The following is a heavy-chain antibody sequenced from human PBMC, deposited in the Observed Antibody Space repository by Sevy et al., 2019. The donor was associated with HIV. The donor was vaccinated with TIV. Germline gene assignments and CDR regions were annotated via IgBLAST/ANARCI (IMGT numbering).Heavy chain of an antibody. CDR1: GYTFSSYG. D-gene: IGHD3-10*01. Sequence: ASVKVSCKASGYTFSSYGISWVRQAPGQGLEWMGWISDYNGYTNYAHKFQGRVTMSTETSTRTAYMELRSLRSDDTAVYFCARVGYYYRSGTYRPPNYYGMDVWGQGAAVTVSS. J-gene: IGHJ6*02. CDR2: ISDYNGYT. V-gene: IGHV1-18*01. CDR3: ARVGYYYRSGTYRPPNYYGMDV.